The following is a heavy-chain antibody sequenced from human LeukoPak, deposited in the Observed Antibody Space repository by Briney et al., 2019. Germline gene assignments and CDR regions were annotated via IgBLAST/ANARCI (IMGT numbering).Heavy chain of an antibody. D-gene: IGHD6-19*01. J-gene: IGHJ6*03. CDR3: ARAMKKRAKAVAGHGPVWNYYMDV. CDR2: MNPNSGNT. CDR1: GYTFTSYD. Sequence: AASVKVSCKASGYTFTSYDINWVRQATGQGLEWMGWMNPNSGNTGYAQKLQGRVTMTRNTSISTAYMELSSLRSEDTAVYYCARAMKKRAKAVAGHGPVWNYYMDVWGKGTTVTVSS. V-gene: IGHV1-8*01.